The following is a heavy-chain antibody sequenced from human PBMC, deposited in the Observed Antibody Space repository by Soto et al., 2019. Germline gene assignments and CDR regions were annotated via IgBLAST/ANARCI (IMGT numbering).Heavy chain of an antibody. J-gene: IGHJ4*02. CDR3: ALGGNRYYFDY. V-gene: IGHV3-23*01. Sequence: PGGSLRLSCAASGFTFSDYAMSWVRQAPGKGLEWVSTINGRGGSTYYADSVKGRFTISRDNSKNTLHLQMNSLRVEDTAVYYCALGGNRYYFDYWGQGTLVTVYS. D-gene: IGHD1-26*01. CDR2: INGRGGST. CDR1: GFTFSDYA.